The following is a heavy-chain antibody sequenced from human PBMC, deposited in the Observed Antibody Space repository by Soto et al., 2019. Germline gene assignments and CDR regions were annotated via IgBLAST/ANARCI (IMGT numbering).Heavy chain of an antibody. D-gene: IGHD2-15*01. CDR2: IIPIFGTA. V-gene: IGHV1-69*13. Sequence: EASVKVSCKASGGTFSSYTISWVRQAPGQGLEWMGGIIPIFGTANYAQKFQGRVTITADESTSTAYMELSSLRSEDTAVYYCARVVHCSGGSCYPYYFDYWGQGTLVTVSS. J-gene: IGHJ4*02. CDR3: ARVVHCSGGSCYPYYFDY. CDR1: GGTFSSYT.